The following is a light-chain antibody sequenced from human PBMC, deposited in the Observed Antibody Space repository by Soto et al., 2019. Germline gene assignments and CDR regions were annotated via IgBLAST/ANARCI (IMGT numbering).Light chain of an antibody. J-gene: IGKJ2*01. V-gene: IGKV1-5*03. CDR1: QSISTW. CDR2: KAS. Sequence: DIQMTQSPSTVSASVGDGVTITCRASQSISTWLAWYQQKPGKAPKLLIYKASTLQSGVPSRFSGSGSGTDVTLTISSLQADDFATYYCQQYTTSYTFGQGTKLEVK. CDR3: QQYTTSYT.